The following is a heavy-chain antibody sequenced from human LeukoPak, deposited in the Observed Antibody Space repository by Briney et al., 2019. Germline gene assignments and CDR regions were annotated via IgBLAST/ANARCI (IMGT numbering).Heavy chain of an antibody. J-gene: IGHJ4*02. CDR2: IYSGGST. CDR1: GFTVSSNY. V-gene: IGHV3-66*01. Sequence: GGSLRLSCAASGFTVSSNYMSWVRQAPGKGLEWVSVIYSGGSTYYADSVKGRFTISRDNSKNTLYLQMNSLRAEDTAVYYCARGEWPLPFDYWGQGILVTVSS. D-gene: IGHD2-21*01. CDR3: ARGEWPLPFDY.